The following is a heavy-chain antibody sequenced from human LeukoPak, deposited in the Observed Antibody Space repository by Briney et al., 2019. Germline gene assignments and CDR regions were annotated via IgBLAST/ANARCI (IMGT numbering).Heavy chain of an antibody. J-gene: IGHJ4*02. CDR2: IIPIFGTA. Sequence: GASVKVSCKASGGTFSSYAISWVRQAPGQGLEWMGGIIPIFGTANYAQKFQGRVTITADESTSTAYVELSSLRSEDTAVYYCARARREYSSSSDFDYWGQGTLVTVSS. CDR3: ARARREYSSSSDFDY. CDR1: GGTFSSYA. V-gene: IGHV1-69*01. D-gene: IGHD6-6*01.